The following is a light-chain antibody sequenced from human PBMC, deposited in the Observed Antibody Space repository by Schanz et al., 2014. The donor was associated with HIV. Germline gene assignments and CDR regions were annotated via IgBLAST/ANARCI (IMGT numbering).Light chain of an antibody. J-gene: IGLJ1*01. CDR2: DSN. Sequence: QSLLTQPPSVSAAPGQKVTISCSGSSSNIGNNYVSWYQQLPGTAPKLLIYDSNKRPSGIPDRFSGSKSGTSATLGITGLQTGDEADYYCGTWDSSLSGVFGTGTKLTV. CDR1: SSNIGNNY. V-gene: IGLV1-51*01. CDR3: GTWDSSLSGV.